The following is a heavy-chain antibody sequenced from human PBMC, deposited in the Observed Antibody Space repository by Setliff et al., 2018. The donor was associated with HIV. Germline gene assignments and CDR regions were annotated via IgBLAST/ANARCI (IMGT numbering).Heavy chain of an antibody. CDR1: GGSFSGYY. J-gene: IGHJ4*01. D-gene: IGHD3-10*01. CDR2: INHDRTT. CDR3: ARVAFYGPGSHDYFDH. V-gene: IGHV4-34*01. Sequence: SETLSLTCAVYGGSFSGYYWSWIRQPPGKGLEWIGEINHDRTTNYNPSLKSRVTISVDTSKNQFSLTLTSVTAADTAVYYCARVAFYGPGSHDYFDHWGHGILVTVSS.